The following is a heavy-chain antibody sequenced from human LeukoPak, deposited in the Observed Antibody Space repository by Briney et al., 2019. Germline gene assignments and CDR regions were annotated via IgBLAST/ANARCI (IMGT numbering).Heavy chain of an antibody. D-gene: IGHD2-21*02. CDR2: IYSSRNT. Sequence: SETLALTCTVPGGSMRSYYWSWIRQPPGKGLEWSGSIYSSRNTYYNPYLNSRVTISVGTSKNQYSLKLSSVTAADTAVYYCAIRVVVVTAIGYFDYWGQGTLVTVSS. CDR1: GGSMRSYY. J-gene: IGHJ4*02. CDR3: AIRVVVVTAIGYFDY. V-gene: IGHV4-39*01.